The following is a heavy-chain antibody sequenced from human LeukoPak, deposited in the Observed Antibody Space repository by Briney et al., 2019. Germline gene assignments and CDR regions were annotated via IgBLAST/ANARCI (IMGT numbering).Heavy chain of an antibody. Sequence: ASVKVSCKASRYTFTSYGISWGRQAPGQGLERVGGMYPNSGNTGYAQKFQGRVTMARNTSIRTAHMERSSLRSEDTAVYCGARGGFYGGDNWFDPWGQGTMVTVSS. CDR2: MYPNSGNT. CDR3: ARGGFYGGDNWFDP. CDR1: RYTFTSYG. D-gene: IGHD4-23*01. V-gene: IGHV1-8*02. J-gene: IGHJ5*02.